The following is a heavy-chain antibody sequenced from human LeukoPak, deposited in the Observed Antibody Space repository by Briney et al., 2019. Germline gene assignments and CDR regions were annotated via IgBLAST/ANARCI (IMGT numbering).Heavy chain of an antibody. J-gene: IGHJ4*02. CDR3: ASARIVVVPAAMGY. V-gene: IGHV1-18*01. D-gene: IGHD2-2*01. CDR2: ISAYNSAYNGNT. Sequence: ASVKVSCKASGYTFINYGITWVRQAPGQGLEWMGWISAYNSAYNGNTHYAQKLQGRVTMTTDTSTNTGYMELRSLRSDDTAVYYCASARIVVVPAAMGYWGQGTLVTVSS. CDR1: GYTFINYG.